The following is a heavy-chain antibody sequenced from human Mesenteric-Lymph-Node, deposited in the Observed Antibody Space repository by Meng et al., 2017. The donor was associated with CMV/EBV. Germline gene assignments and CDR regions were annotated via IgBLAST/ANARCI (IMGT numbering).Heavy chain of an antibody. V-gene: IGHV4-61*01. Sequence: SETLSLTCTVSGGSVSSGSYYWSWIRQPPGKGLEWIGYVYYSGTTNYNPSLKSRVTISVDTSKNQFSLKLSSVTAADTAMYYCARDSGYYGSGSPLDYWGQGTLVTVSS. CDR3: ARDSGYYGSGSPLDY. D-gene: IGHD3-10*01. CDR2: VYYSGTT. CDR1: GGSVSSGSYY. J-gene: IGHJ4*02.